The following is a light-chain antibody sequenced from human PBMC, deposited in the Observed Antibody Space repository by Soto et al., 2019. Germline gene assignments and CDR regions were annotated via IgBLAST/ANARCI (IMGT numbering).Light chain of an antibody. CDR2: DDN. J-gene: IGLJ2*01. V-gene: IGLV1-51*01. CDR1: SSNIGGNS. Sequence: QAVVTQPPSVSAAPGQKVTISCSGSSSNIGGNSVSWYQQLPGTAPKLLIYDDNKRPSGIPDRFSGSKSGTSATLGITGFQTEDEADYYCQSYDSSLSAVVFGGGTKLTVL. CDR3: QSYDSSLSAVV.